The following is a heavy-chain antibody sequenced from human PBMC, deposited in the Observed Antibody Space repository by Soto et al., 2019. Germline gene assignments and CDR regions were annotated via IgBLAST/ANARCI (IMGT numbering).Heavy chain of an antibody. Sequence: ASVKVSCKASGYTFSSYGISWVRQAPGQGLEWMGWMNPNSGNTGYAQKFQGRVTMTRNTSISTAYMELSSLRSEDTAVYYCARGTRYCSITSCPRTSFDIWGQGTMVTVSS. D-gene: IGHD2-2*01. CDR1: GYTFSSYG. CDR2: MNPNSGNT. V-gene: IGHV1-8*02. J-gene: IGHJ3*02. CDR3: ARGTRYCSITSCPRTSFDI.